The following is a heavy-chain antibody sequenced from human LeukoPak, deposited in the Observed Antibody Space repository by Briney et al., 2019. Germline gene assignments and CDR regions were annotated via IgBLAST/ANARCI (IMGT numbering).Heavy chain of an antibody. CDR2: ISGSGGST. V-gene: IGHV3-23*01. CDR3: AKDKRVTMVRGVIIPYGMDV. CDR1: GFTFSSYA. D-gene: IGHD3-10*01. Sequence: PGGSLRLSCAASGFTFSSYAMSCVRQAPGKGLEWGSAISGSGGSTYYADSVKGRFTISRDNSKNTLYLQMSSLRAEDTAVYYCAKDKRVTMVRGVIIPYGMDVWGKGTTVTVSS. J-gene: IGHJ6*04.